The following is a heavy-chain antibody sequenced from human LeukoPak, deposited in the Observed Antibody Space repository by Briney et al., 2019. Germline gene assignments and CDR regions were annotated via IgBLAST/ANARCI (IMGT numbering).Heavy chain of an antibody. V-gene: IGHV4-39*01. J-gene: IGHJ4*02. D-gene: IGHD1-26*01. Sequence: SETLSLTCTVSDGSISSSNYYWGWIRQPPGKGLEWIGSIYYSGSTYYNPSLKSRVTISVDTSKNQFSLKLSSVTAADTAVYYCASPSGTYYSRFHYWGQGALVTVSS. CDR2: IYYSGST. CDR1: DGSISSSNYY. CDR3: ASPSGTYYSRFHY.